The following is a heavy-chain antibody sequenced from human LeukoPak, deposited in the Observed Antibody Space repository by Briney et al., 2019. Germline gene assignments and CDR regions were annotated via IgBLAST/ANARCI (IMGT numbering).Heavy chain of an antibody. V-gene: IGHV1-24*01. J-gene: IGHJ4*02. Sequence: ASVKVSWKVSGYTLTELSMHCVRQAPGKGLEWMGGFNPEDGETIYAQKFQGRVTMTEDTSTDTAYMELSSLRSEDTAVYYCATQEGNDILTGYYRYGYYFDYWGQGTLVTVSS. CDR2: FNPEDGET. D-gene: IGHD3-9*01. CDR1: GYTLTELS. CDR3: ATQEGNDILTGYYRYGYYFDY.